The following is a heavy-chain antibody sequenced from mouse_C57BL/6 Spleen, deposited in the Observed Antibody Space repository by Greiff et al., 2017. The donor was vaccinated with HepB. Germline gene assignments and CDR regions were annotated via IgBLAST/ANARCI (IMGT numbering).Heavy chain of an antibody. CDR3: ARHSFYYAMDY. Sequence: EVKVVESGGGLVQPGGSLKLSCAASGFTFSDYYMYWVRQTPEKRLEWVAYISNGGGSTYYPDTVKGRFTISRDNAKNTLYLQMSRLKSEDTAMYYCARHSFYYAMDYWGQGTSVTVSS. CDR1: GFTFSDYY. D-gene: IGHD1-1*01. CDR2: ISNGGGST. V-gene: IGHV5-12*01. J-gene: IGHJ4*01.